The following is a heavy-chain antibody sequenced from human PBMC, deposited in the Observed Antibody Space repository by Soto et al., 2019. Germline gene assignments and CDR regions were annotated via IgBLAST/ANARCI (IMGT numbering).Heavy chain of an antibody. CDR2: ISSSSSYI. CDR3: ARALGARIAVMRAFDI. CDR1: GFTFSSYS. Sequence: PGGSLRLSCASSGFTFSSYSMNWVRQAPGKGLEWVSSISSSSSYIYYADSVKGRFTISRDNAKNSLYLQMNSLRAEDTAVYYCARALGARIAVMRAFDIWGQGTMVTVSS. J-gene: IGHJ3*02. D-gene: IGHD6-19*01. V-gene: IGHV3-21*01.